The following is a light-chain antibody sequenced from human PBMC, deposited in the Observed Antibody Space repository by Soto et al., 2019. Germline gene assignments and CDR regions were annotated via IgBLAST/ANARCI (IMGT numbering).Light chain of an antibody. V-gene: IGLV1-44*01. CDR1: RSNIGNNA. CDR2: NNN. J-gene: IGLJ3*02. Sequence: QSALTQPPSASGTPGQRVTISCSGSRSNIGNNAVTWYQQFPGTAPKLLIYNNNQRPSGVPDRFSGSKSGTSASLAISGLQSEDEADYYCATWDDSLNARGVFGGGTTLTVL. CDR3: ATWDDSLNARGV.